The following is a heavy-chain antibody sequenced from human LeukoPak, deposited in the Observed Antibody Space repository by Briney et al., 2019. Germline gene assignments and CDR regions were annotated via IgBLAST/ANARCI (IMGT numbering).Heavy chain of an antibody. CDR1: GFTFSSYG. D-gene: IGHD3-10*02. CDR2: ISYDGSNK. Sequence: GGSLRLSCVASGFTFSSYGMHWVRQAPGKGLEWVAVISYDGSNKYYADSVKGRFTISRDNSKNTLYLQMNSLRAEDTAVYYCAKTGALFGEYYYYGMDVWGQGTTVTVSS. CDR3: AKTGALFGEYYYYGMDV. V-gene: IGHV3-30*18. J-gene: IGHJ6*02.